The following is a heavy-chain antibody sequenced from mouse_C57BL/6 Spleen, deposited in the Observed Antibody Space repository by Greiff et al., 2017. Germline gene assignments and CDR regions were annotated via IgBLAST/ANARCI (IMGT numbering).Heavy chain of an antibody. D-gene: IGHD2-4*01. CDR3: ARAGLRRGYFDV. CDR1: GFTFSDYG. J-gene: IGHJ1*03. Sequence: EVQRVESGGGLVKPGGSLKLSCAASGFTFSDYGMHWVRQAPEKGLEWVAYISSGSSTIYYADTVKGRFTISRDNAKNTLFLQMTSLRSEDTAMYYCARAGLRRGYFDVWGTGTTVTVSS. V-gene: IGHV5-17*01. CDR2: ISSGSSTI.